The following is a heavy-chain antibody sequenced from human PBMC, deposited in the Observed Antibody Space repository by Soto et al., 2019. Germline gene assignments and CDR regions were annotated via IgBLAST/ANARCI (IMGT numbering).Heavy chain of an antibody. Sequence: QVQLQESGPGLVKPSETLSLTCTVSGGSISSYYWSWIRQPPGKGLEWIGYIYYSGRTNYNPSLKSRVTISVDTSKNQFSLKLSSVTAADTAVYYCARGGGDYGDYQHPKDAFDIWGQGTMVTVSS. J-gene: IGHJ3*02. CDR2: IYYSGRT. CDR3: ARGGGDYGDYQHPKDAFDI. D-gene: IGHD4-17*01. V-gene: IGHV4-59*01. CDR1: GGSISSYY.